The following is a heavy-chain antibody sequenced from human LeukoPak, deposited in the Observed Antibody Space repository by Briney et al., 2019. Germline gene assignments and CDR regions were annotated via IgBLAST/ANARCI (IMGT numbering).Heavy chain of an antibody. D-gene: IGHD6-13*01. Sequence: ASVKVSCKASGYNFNNYGISWVRQAPGQGLQWMGWISGYNGHTNSAQKLQDRVTMTTDTSTNTAYMELRSLRSDDTAVYYCARDILGYTTSWYRFDYWGQGSQVTVSS. CDR2: ISGYNGHT. V-gene: IGHV1-18*01. CDR3: ARDILGYTTSWYRFDY. J-gene: IGHJ4*02. CDR1: GYNFNNYG.